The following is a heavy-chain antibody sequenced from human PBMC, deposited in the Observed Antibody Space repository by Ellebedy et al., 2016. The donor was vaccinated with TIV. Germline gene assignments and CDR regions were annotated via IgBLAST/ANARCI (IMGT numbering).Heavy chain of an antibody. V-gene: IGHV5-51*01. CDR2: IYPGDSDT. Sequence: GGSLRLSCKGSGYSFTSYWIGWVRQMPGKGLEWMGIIYPGDSDTRYSPSFQGQVTISADKSISTAYLQWSSLKASDTAMYYCATYSGYELGDDYYYYYMDVWGKGTTVTVSS. D-gene: IGHD5-12*01. CDR3: ATYSGYELGDDYYYYYMDV. J-gene: IGHJ6*03. CDR1: GYSFTSYW.